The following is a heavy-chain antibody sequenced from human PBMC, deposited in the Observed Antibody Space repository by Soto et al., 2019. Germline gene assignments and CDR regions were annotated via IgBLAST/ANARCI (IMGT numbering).Heavy chain of an antibody. CDR1: GGSISSGGYY. V-gene: IGHV4-30-4*01. J-gene: IGHJ3*02. CDR3: ARGDSSGYYYAAFDI. CDR2: IYYSGST. Sequence: SETLSLTCTVSGGSISSGGYYWSWIRQPPGKGLEWIGYIYYSGSTYYNPSLKSRVTISVDTSKNQFSLKLSSVTAADTAVYYCARGDSSGYYYAAFDIWGQGTMVTVSS. D-gene: IGHD3-22*01.